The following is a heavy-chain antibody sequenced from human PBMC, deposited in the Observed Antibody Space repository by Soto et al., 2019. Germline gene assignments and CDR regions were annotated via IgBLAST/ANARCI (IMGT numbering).Heavy chain of an antibody. D-gene: IGHD1-26*01. J-gene: IGHJ4*02. CDR2: ISGRDEST. CDR3: AKDRLSGSYHRYFDS. Sequence: EVQLLESGGGLVQPGGSLSLSCAASGFTFSTYAMSWVRQAPGKGLEWVTAISGRDESTYYADSVKGRFTVSRDNSKNTLYLQMSSLRAEDTAVYYCAKDRLSGSYHRYFDSWGQGTLVTVSS. CDR1: GFTFSTYA. V-gene: IGHV3-23*01.